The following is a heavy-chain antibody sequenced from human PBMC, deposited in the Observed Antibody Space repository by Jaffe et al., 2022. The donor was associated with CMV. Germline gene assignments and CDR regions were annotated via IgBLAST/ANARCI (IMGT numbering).Heavy chain of an antibody. CDR3: ARVFVTRNYYYYYMDV. CDR2: IYYSGST. Sequence: QVQLQESGPGLVKPSETLSLTCTVSGGSISSYYWSWIRQPPGKGLEWIGYIYYSGSTNYNPSLKSRVTISVDTSKNQFSLKLSSVTAADTAVYYCARVFVTRNYYYYYMDVWGKGTTVTVSS. CDR1: GGSISSYY. J-gene: IGHJ6*03. V-gene: IGHV4-59*01. D-gene: IGHD4-4*01.